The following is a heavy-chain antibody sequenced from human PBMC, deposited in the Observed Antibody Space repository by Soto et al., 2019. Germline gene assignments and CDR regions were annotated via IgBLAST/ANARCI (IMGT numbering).Heavy chain of an antibody. CDR2: ISAYSGKT. CDR1: GYTFTTYG. CDR3: ARDPYLGDHQY. J-gene: IGHJ4*02. Sequence: QVPLVQSGGEVKKPGASVKVSCKTSGYTFTTYGISWVRQAPGQGLEWVGWISAYSGKTHYAQKFQGKVTMTTDTSTHTAYLERRSLRSDDTAVYYCARDPYLGDHQYWGQGTLVTVSS. V-gene: IGHV1-18*01. D-gene: IGHD3-16*01.